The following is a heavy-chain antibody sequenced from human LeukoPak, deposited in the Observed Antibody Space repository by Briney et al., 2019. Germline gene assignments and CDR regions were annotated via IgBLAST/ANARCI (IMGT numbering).Heavy chain of an antibody. Sequence: ASVNVSCKASGYTFTSYGISWVRQAPGQGLEWMGWISAYNGNTNYAQKLQGRVTMTTDTSTSTAYMELRSLRSDDTAVYYCARGYYYDSSGYYLSWGQGTLVTVSS. CDR3: ARGYYYDSSGYYLS. CDR1: GYTFTSYG. CDR2: ISAYNGNT. V-gene: IGHV1-18*01. D-gene: IGHD3-22*01. J-gene: IGHJ5*02.